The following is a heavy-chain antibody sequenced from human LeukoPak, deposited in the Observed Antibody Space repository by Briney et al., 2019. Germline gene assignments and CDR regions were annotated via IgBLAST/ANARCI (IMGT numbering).Heavy chain of an antibody. J-gene: IGHJ4*02. V-gene: IGHV3-48*02. CDR3: LKDVLNTAHFDC. D-gene: IGHD5-18*01. CDR2: VSDSSDV. CDR1: GFTRSSYR. Sequence: GGSLRLSCPAPGFTRSSYRLQWVRQAPGKGLEWVSTVSDSSDVHYSDSVKGRFTISRDNARNSLYLQMNSLRDEDTAVYYCLKDVLNTAHFDCWGQGTLVTVSS.